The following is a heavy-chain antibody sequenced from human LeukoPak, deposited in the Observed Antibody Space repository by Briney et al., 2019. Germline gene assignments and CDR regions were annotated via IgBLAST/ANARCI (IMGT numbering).Heavy chain of an antibody. J-gene: IGHJ6*02. V-gene: IGHV3-74*01. CDR2: INSDGSST. CDR3: ARVAVRGVRGPDYYYGMDV. D-gene: IGHD3-10*01. CDR1: GFTFSSYW. Sequence: PGGSLRLSCAASGFTFSSYWMHWVRQAPGKGLVWVSRINSDGSSTSYADSVKGRFTISRDNAKNTLYLQMNSLRAEDTAVYYCARVAVRGVRGPDYYYGMDVWGQGTTVTVSS.